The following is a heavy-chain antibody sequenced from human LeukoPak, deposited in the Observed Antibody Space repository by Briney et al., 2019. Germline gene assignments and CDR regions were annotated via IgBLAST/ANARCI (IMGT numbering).Heavy chain of an antibody. CDR1: GLTVSSYS. Sequence: PGGSLRLSCAASGLTVSSYSMSWVCQAPGKGLEWISLINPGGTTYYTDSVRGRFTISRDNSEHALYLQMNSLRAEDTAVYYCARSITLARVDVWGQGTMVTVSS. J-gene: IGHJ3*01. CDR2: INPGGTT. D-gene: IGHD3-10*01. V-gene: IGHV3-53*01. CDR3: ARSITLARVDV.